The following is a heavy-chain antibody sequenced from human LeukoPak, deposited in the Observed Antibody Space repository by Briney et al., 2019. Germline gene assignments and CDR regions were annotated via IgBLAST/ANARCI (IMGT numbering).Heavy chain of an antibody. Sequence: PSETLSLTCTVSAGSTSSSSYYWGWIRQPPGKGLEWIGSIYYSGSTYYNPSLKSRVTISVDTSKNQCSLKLSSVTAADTAVYYCARYHPVPMVRGAQTPFDYWGQGTLVTVSS. CDR2: IYYSGST. J-gene: IGHJ4*02. CDR3: ARYHPVPMVRGAQTPFDY. V-gene: IGHV4-39*01. D-gene: IGHD3-10*01. CDR1: AGSTSSSSYY.